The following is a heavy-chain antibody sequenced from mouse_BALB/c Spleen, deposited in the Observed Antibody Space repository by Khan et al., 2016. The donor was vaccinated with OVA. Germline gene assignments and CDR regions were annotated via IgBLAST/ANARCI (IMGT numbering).Heavy chain of an antibody. CDR1: GFSLTNYG. CDR2: IWSDGGT. D-gene: IGHD2-3*01. J-gene: IGHJ4*01. CDR3: ARWFDGYSSLYSMDY. V-gene: IGHV2-6*02. Sequence: QVQLKESGPGLVAPSQSLSITCTASGFSLTNYGVHWVRQPPGKGLEWLVVIWSDGGTNYNSVLKSRLSISNDNSKSQVFLKMNSLQTDDTAIYYCARWFDGYSSLYSMDYWGQGTSVTVSS.